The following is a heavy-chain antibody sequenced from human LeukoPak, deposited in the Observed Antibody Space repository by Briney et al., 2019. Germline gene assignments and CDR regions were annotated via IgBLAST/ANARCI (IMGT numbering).Heavy chain of an antibody. V-gene: IGHV3-74*01. CDR1: ASTFSSNW. CDR2: ISKDGSST. CDR3: ANEVRPNDY. Sequence: PGGSLRLSCAASASTFSSNWMHWVRQAPGKGLVWVSRISKDGSSTNYADSVKGRFTISRDNSKNTLYLQMNSLRVEDTALYYCANEVRPNDYWGQGTLVTVSS. J-gene: IGHJ4*02. D-gene: IGHD1-1*01.